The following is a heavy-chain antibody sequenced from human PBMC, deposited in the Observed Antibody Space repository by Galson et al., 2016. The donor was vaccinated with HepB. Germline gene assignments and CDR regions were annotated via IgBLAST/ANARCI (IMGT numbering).Heavy chain of an antibody. CDR1: GFTFSSHA. CDR3: AIGRGITDRYYYFYYGMDV. D-gene: IGHD3-16*01. CDR2: LSSDGSNK. V-gene: IGHV3-30-3*01. J-gene: IGHJ6*02. Sequence: SLRLSCAASGFTFSSHAMYWVRQAPGKGLEWVATLSSDGSNKYYADSVRGHFSISRDNSNNTLSLQMNSLRPEDTAVYYCAIGRGITDRYYYFYYGMDVWGQGTAVTVSS.